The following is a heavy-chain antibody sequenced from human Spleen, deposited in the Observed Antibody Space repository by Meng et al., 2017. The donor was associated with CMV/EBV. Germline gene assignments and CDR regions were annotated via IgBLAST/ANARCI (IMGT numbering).Heavy chain of an antibody. CDR3: ARLIYCSSTSCYAFDP. CDR1: GFTFSSYS. CDR2: ISSSSSYI. V-gene: IGHV3-21*01. J-gene: IGHJ5*02. Sequence: GGSLRLSCAASGFTFSSYSMNWVRQAPGKGLEWVSSISSSSSYIYYADSVKGRFTISRDNAKNSLYLQMNSLRAEDTAVYYCARLIYCSSTSCYAFDPWGQGTLVTVSS. D-gene: IGHD2-2*01.